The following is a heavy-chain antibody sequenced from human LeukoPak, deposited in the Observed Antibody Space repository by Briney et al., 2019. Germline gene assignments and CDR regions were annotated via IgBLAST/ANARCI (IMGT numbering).Heavy chain of an antibody. D-gene: IGHD3-22*01. CDR3: AKVSDSSGYQTFGY. CDR1: GFTFDDYA. J-gene: IGHJ4*02. CDR2: ISWNSGSI. V-gene: IGHV3-9*01. Sequence: PGGSLRLSCAASGFTFDDYAMHWVRQAPGKGLEWVSGISWNSGSIGYADSVKGRFTISRDNSKNTLYLQMNSLRAEDTAVYYCAKVSDSSGYQTFGYWGQGTLVTVSS.